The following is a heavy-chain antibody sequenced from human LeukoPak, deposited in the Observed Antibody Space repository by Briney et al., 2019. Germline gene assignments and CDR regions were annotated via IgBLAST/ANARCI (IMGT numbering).Heavy chain of an antibody. D-gene: IGHD3-22*01. J-gene: IGHJ4*02. CDR1: GYTFTGYY. CDR3: ARAPSGYPFDY. Sequence: GASVKVSCKASGYTFTGYYMHWVRQAPRQGLEWMGWISPDSGDTSYPRKFQGRVTMTRDTSISTAYMELSRLSSDDTAVYYCARAPSGYPFDYWGQGTLVTVSS. CDR2: ISPDSGDT. V-gene: IGHV1-2*02.